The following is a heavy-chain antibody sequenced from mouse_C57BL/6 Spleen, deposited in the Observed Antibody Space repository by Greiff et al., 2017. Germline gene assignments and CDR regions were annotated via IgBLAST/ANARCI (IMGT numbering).Heavy chain of an antibody. CDR2: IYPGSGST. CDR1: GYTFTSYW. D-gene: IGHD2-3*01. J-gene: IGHJ3*01. Sequence: QVQLKQPGAELVKPGASVKMSCKASGYTFTSYWITWVKQRPGQGLEWIGDIYPGSGSTNYNEKFKSKATLTVDTSSSTAYMQLSSLTSEDSAVYYCARYDGYSLFFAYWGQGTLVTVSA. CDR3: ARYDGYSLFFAY. V-gene: IGHV1-55*01.